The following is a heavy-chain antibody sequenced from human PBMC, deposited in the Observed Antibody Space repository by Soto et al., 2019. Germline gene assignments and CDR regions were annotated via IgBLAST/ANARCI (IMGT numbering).Heavy chain of an antibody. D-gene: IGHD3-16*01. CDR2: ISGFNGNT. Sequence: GASVKVSCKASGYTFNFYGITWVRQAPGQGLEWMGWISGFNGNTNYAADLQGRVTMTTDTSTSTAYMELRGLRSDATAVYYCARIGVSSGHESPDFDSWGQGTLVTVSS. CDR3: ARIGVSSGHESPDFDS. J-gene: IGHJ4*02. V-gene: IGHV1-18*01. CDR1: GYTFNFYG.